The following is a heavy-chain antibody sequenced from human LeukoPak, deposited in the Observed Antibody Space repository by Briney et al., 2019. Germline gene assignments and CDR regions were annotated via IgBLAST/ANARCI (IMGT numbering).Heavy chain of an antibody. V-gene: IGHV4-34*01. CDR2: IYYSGST. Sequence: PSETLSLTCAVYGGSFSGYYWSWIRQPPGKGLEWVGEIYYSGSTNYNPSLKRRVTISVDTSKNQFPLKQSSVTAADTAVYYCARRRVGPFYYWGQGTLVTVSS. D-gene: IGHD5/OR15-5a*01. J-gene: IGHJ4*02. CDR3: ARRRVGPFYY. CDR1: GGSFSGYY.